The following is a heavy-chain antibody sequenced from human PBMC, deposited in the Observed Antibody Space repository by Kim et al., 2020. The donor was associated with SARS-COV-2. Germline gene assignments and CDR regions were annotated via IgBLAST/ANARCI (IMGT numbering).Heavy chain of an antibody. J-gene: IGHJ3*02. CDR1: GYTFTGYY. CDR3: ARDITMVRGTDRVAESAFDI. V-gene: IGHV1-2*04. Sequence: ASVKVSCKASGYTFTGYYMHWVRQAAGQGLEWMGWINPNSGGTNYAQKFQGWVTMTRDTSISTAYMELSRLRSDDTAVYYCARDITMVRGTDRVAESAFDIWGQGTMVTVSS. CDR2: INPNSGGT. D-gene: IGHD3-10*01.